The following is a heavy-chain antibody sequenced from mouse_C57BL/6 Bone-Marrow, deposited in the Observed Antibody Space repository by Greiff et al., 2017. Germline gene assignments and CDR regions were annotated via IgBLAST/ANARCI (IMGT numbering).Heavy chain of an antibody. Sequence: VQLQQSGPELVKPGASVKISCKASGYAFSSSWMNWVKQRPGKGLEWIGRIYPGDGDTNYNGKFKGKATLTADKSSSTAYMQLSSLTSEDSAVYFCALTTVVARYFDDWGQGTTLTVSS. V-gene: IGHV1-82*01. CDR3: ALTTVVARYFDD. CDR2: IYPGDGDT. D-gene: IGHD1-1*01. CDR1: GYAFSSSW. J-gene: IGHJ2*01.